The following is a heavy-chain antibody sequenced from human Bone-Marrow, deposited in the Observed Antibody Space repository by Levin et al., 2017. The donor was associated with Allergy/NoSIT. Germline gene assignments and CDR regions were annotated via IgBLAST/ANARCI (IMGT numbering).Heavy chain of an antibody. D-gene: IGHD2-2*01. V-gene: IGHV3-13*04. CDR2: IGTAADS. Sequence: GESLKISCAASGFTFSSYDMHWARQATGRGLEWVSAIGTAADSYYSGSVKGRFTVSRDNAKNSFYLQMNSLRAGDTAVYYCARVALPRYCTSTSCSDSGYYFDYWGQGTLVTVSS. J-gene: IGHJ4*02. CDR3: ARVALPRYCTSTSCSDSGYYFDY. CDR1: GFTFSSYD.